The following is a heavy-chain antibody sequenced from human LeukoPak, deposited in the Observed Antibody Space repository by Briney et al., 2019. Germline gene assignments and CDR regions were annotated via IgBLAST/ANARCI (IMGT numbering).Heavy chain of an antibody. CDR3: ARDYGGSSLFDY. V-gene: IGHV3-48*03. Sequence: TGGSLRLSCAASGFTFSSYEMHWVRQAPGKGLEWVSYISSSGSTIYYADSVKGRFTISRDNAKNSLYLQMNSLRAEDTAVYYCARDYGGSSLFDYWGQGTLVTVSS. D-gene: IGHD4-23*01. CDR2: ISSSGSTI. J-gene: IGHJ4*02. CDR1: GFTFSSYE.